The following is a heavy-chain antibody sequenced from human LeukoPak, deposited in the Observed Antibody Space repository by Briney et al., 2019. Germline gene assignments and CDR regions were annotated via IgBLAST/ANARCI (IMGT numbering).Heavy chain of an antibody. CDR3: ARANSYSGSYLVYFDY. Sequence: PGGSLRLSCAASGFTFSSYEMNWVRQAPGKGLEWVSYISSSGSTIYYADSAKGQFTISRDNAKNSLYLQMNSLRAEDTAVYYCARANSYSGSYLVYFDYWGQGTLVTVSS. CDR1: GFTFSSYE. J-gene: IGHJ4*02. D-gene: IGHD1-26*01. CDR2: ISSSGSTI. V-gene: IGHV3-48*03.